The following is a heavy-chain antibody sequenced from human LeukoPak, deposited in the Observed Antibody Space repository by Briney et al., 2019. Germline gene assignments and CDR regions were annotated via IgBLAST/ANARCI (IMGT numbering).Heavy chain of an antibody. Sequence: GGSLRLSCAASGFTFSSYAMSWVRQAPGKGLEWVSAISGSGGSTYYADSVKGRFTISRDNSKNTLYLQMNSLRADDTAVYFCAKDSSDSWLPDYWGQGTLVIVSS. D-gene: IGHD6-13*01. J-gene: IGHJ4*02. CDR2: ISGSGGST. CDR3: AKDSSDSWLPDY. CDR1: GFTFSSYA. V-gene: IGHV3-23*01.